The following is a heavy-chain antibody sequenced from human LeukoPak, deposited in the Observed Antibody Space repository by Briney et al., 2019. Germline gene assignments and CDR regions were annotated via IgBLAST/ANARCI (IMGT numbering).Heavy chain of an antibody. D-gene: IGHD3-22*01. CDR1: GDSVSGISFY. CDR3: ARYYDRSGYWSTPHFDY. V-gene: IGHV4-61*01. J-gene: IGHJ4*02. CDR2: IQYSGST. Sequence: SETLSLTCTVSGDSVSGISFYWSWIRQPPGKGLQYIGYIQYSGSTNYNPSLKSRVTISVDTSKNQFSLKLSSVTAADTAVHYCARYYDRSGYWSTPHFDYWGQGTLVTVSS.